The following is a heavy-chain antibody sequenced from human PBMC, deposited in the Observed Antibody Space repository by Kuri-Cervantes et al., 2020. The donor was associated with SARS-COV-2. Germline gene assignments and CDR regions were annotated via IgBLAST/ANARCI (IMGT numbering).Heavy chain of an antibody. CDR1: GFTFSDYY. J-gene: IGHJ4*02. CDR3: TTYLTWSGHVVPAAISDFDY. CDR2: IGSSGSTI. Sequence: GESLKISCAASGFTFSDYYMSWIRQAPGKGLEWVSYIGSSGSTIYYADSVKGRFTISRDNAKNSLYLQMNSLRAEDTAVYYCTTYLTWSGHVVPAAISDFDYWGQGTLVTVSS. V-gene: IGHV3-11*04. D-gene: IGHD2-2*02.